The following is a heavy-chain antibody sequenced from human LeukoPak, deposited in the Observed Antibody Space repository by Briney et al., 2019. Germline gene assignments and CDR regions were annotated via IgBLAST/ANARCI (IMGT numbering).Heavy chain of an antibody. CDR3: AKPVSGGLAVTADWFHP. Sequence: GGSLRLSCAASGFAFSFYAMSWLRQPPGKGLEWVSTINANSGTTSYAASVRGRFTISRDNSKNTLYLQVNTLRADDTATYYCAKPVSGGLAVTADWFHPWGQGTLVVVSS. J-gene: IGHJ5*01. V-gene: IGHV3-23*01. CDR1: GFAFSFYA. CDR2: INANSGTT. D-gene: IGHD6-19*01.